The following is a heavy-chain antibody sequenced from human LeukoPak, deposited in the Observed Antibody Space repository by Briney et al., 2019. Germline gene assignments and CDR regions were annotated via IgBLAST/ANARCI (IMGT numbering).Heavy chain of an antibody. CDR2: INADNGNT. CDR3: ASSVASAWGH. D-gene: IGHD4-11*01. V-gene: IGHV1-3*01. Sequence: ASVNVSCKASGYTFTRYAMHWVRQAPGQRREWMGWINADNGNTKYSQKFQGRVTNNRDTSASTAYMELGSLRSEGTAVYDCASSVASAWGHWGQGTLVTVSS. J-gene: IGHJ4*02. CDR1: GYTFTRYA.